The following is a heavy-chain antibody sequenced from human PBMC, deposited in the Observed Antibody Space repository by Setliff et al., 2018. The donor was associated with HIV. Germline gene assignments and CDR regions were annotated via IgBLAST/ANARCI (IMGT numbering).Heavy chain of an antibody. D-gene: IGHD5-12*01. CDR3: VRYDVYEYGYQVFDI. CDR1: GYSFTTNW. J-gene: IGHJ3*02. Sequence: GESLKISCKGSGYSFTTNWIGWVRQMPGKGLEWMGLIYPADSDTRYSPSFQGQVTISADKSLNTAYLQWSSLKVSDSAIYYCVRYDVYEYGYQVFDIWGQGTTVTVSS. V-gene: IGHV5-51*01. CDR2: IYPADSDT.